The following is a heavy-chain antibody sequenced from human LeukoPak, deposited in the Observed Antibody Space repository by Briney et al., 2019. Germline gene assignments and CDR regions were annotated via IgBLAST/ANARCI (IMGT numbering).Heavy chain of an antibody. D-gene: IGHD3-9*01. V-gene: IGHV3-30*18. Sequence: GGSLRLSCASSGFTFSSYGMHWVRQAPGKGLEWVAVISYDGSNKYYADSVKGRFTISRDNSKNTLYLQMNSLRADDTAVYYCAKGLRYSDNWGQGTLVTVPS. J-gene: IGHJ4*02. CDR3: AKGLRYSDN. CDR2: ISYDGSNK. CDR1: GFTFSSYG.